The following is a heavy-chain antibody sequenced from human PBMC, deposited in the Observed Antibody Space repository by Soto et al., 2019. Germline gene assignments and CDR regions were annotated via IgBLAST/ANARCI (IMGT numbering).Heavy chain of an antibody. Sequence: QVQLVQSGAEVKKPGASVKVSCKASGYTFTSYGISWVRQAPGQGLEWMGCISAYNGNTNYAQKLQGRVTMTTDTSTSTYYMELRSLRSDDTAVYYFAKERGYSYGYDYWGQGTLVTVSS. CDR2: ISAYNGNT. CDR3: AKERGYSYGYDY. V-gene: IGHV1-18*01. J-gene: IGHJ4*02. CDR1: GYTFTSYG. D-gene: IGHD5-18*01.